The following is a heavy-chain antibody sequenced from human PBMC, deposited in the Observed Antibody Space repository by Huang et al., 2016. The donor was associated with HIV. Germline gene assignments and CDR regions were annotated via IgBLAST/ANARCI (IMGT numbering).Heavy chain of an antibody. V-gene: IGHV4-39*01. J-gene: IGHJ4*02. CDR3: ARRQGSGYYFYFDY. Sequence: QLQLQESGPGLVKPSDNLSLNCTISGGSIKSRNYYWGWVRQAPGKGLEWIGDIYYSVSPYYNPSLRRRGSLSVDTSKNQVTLKVNAVIAADTAVYYCARRQGSGYYFYFDYWGRGIPVTVSA. CDR2: IYYSVSP. D-gene: IGHD3-22*01. CDR1: GGSIKSRNYY.